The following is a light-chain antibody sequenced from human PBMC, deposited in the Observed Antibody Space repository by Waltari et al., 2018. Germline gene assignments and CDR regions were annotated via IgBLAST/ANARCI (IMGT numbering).Light chain of an antibody. Sequence: SYVLTQPPSESVAPGQTARITCGGNNNGSKSVQWYQQKSGQAPVLVIYYDSDRPSGIPERFSGSNSGNTATLTISRVEAGDEADYHCQVWDSSSDHRVFGGGTKLTVL. J-gene: IGLJ3*02. CDR3: QVWDSSSDHRV. CDR2: YDS. V-gene: IGLV3-21*01. CDR1: NNGSKS.